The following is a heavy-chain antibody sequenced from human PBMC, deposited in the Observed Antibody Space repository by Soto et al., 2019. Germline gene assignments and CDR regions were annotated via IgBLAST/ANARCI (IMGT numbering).Heavy chain of an antibody. Sequence: EVQLLESGGGLVQPGGSLKLSCAASGFTFSSNSMSWVRQAPGKGLEWVSGISGRGGSTYYANSVKGRFTISRDNSENMLYLQIYSLRAEDTAVYFCAKSRGDSWTTYYFDYWCQGTLITVSS. V-gene: IGHV3-23*01. D-gene: IGHD4-4*01. CDR3: AKSRGDSWTTYYFDY. CDR1: GFTFSSNS. J-gene: IGHJ4*02. CDR2: ISGRGGST.